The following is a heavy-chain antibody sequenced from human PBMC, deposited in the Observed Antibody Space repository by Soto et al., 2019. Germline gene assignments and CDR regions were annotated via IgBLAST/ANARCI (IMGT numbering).Heavy chain of an antibody. CDR1: GGSISNNF. D-gene: IGHD3-10*01. V-gene: IGHV4-4*07. CDR3: ARDSINMVRGVFIGVDWFDP. CDR2: ISTSGNT. J-gene: IGHJ5*02. Sequence: QLQLQESGPGLVKPSETLSLTCTVSGGSISNNFWSWIRQPAGKSLEWIGRISTSGNTNYNPSLKSRVTMSVDMSKNQFSLKLSSVTAADTAVYYCARDSINMVRGVFIGVDWFDPWGQGTLVTVSS.